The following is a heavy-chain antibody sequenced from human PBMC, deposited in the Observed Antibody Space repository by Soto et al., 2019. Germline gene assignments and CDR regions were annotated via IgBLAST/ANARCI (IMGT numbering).Heavy chain of an antibody. V-gene: IGHV1-46*01. CDR1: GYTFTSYY. CDR3: ARVRVVVVAATDYYYYGMDV. Sequence: ASVKVSCKASGYTFTSYYMHWVRQAPGQGLEWMGIINPSGGSTNYAQKFQGRVTMTTDTSTSTAYMELSSLRSEDTAVYYCARVRVVVVAATDYYYYGMDVWGQGTTVTVSS. J-gene: IGHJ6*02. CDR2: INPSGGST. D-gene: IGHD2-15*01.